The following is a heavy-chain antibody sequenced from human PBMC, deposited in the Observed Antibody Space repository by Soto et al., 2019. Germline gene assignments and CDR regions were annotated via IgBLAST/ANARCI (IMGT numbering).Heavy chain of an antibody. D-gene: IGHD3-3*01. Sequence: SETLSLTCTVSGVSITSYYWTWIRQSAGEGLEWIGRIYSSGSTNYNPSLKSRVTISLDTSMNYFSLRLSSVTAADTAVYYCARGQRFSDWFDPWGQGTLVTVSS. CDR3: ARGQRFSDWFDP. CDR1: GVSITSYY. J-gene: IGHJ5*02. CDR2: IYSSGST. V-gene: IGHV4-4*07.